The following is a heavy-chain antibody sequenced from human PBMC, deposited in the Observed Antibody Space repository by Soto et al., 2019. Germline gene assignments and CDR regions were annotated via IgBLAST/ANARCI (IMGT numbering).Heavy chain of an antibody. CDR1: GGSFSGYY. J-gene: IGHJ6*02. D-gene: IGHD2-21*02. Sequence: SETLSLTCAVYGGSFSGYYWSWIRQPPGKRLEWIGEINHSGSTNYNPSLKSRVTISVDTSKNQFSLKLSSVTAADTAVYYCARGGAVVTPRWFRYYSSYGMHVRGQGTAVTVSS. CDR3: ARGGAVVTPRWFRYYSSYGMHV. V-gene: IGHV4-34*01. CDR2: INHSGST.